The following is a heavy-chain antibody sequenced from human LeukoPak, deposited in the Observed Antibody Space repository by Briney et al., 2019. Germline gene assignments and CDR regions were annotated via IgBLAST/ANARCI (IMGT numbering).Heavy chain of an antibody. V-gene: IGHV4-39*01. Sequence: PSETLSLACTVSGGSISSSRYYWGWIRQPPGKGLEWIGRIDKSGSTSYNPSLKSRVTISVDTSKNQFSLKLTSVTAADTAVYYCARGWDTAMVTPLDYWGQGTLVTVSS. CDR3: ARGWDTAMVTPLDY. J-gene: IGHJ4*02. D-gene: IGHD5-18*01. CDR2: IDKSGST. CDR1: GGSISSSRYY.